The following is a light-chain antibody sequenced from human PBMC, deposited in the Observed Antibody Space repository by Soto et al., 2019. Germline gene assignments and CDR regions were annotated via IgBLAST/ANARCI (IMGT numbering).Light chain of an antibody. CDR1: QSVSRSY. J-gene: IGKJ1*01. V-gene: IGKV3-20*01. CDR2: GVS. Sequence: EIVLTQYPGTLSLSPGERATLSCRASQSVSRSYLAWYQQKPGQAPRLLIYGVSGRATGIPDRFSGSGSGTEFTLTISSLQPDDFATYYCQHYNSYSEAFGQGTKV. CDR3: QHYNSYSEA.